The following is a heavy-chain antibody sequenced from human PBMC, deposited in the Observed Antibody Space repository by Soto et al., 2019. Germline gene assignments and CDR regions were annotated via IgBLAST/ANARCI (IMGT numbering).Heavy chain of an antibody. CDR1: GGTFSSYA. J-gene: IGHJ6*02. Sequence: ASVKVSCKASGGTFSSYAISWVRQAPGQGLEWMGGIIPIFGTANYAQKFQGRVTITADESTSTAYMELSSLRSEDTAVYYCARTYSNYEGRYYYGMDVWGQGTTVTVSS. CDR2: IIPIFGTA. D-gene: IGHD4-4*01. V-gene: IGHV1-69*13. CDR3: ARTYSNYEGRYYYGMDV.